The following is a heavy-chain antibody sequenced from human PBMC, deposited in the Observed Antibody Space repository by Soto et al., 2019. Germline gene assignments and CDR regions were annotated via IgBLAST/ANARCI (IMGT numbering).Heavy chain of an antibody. D-gene: IGHD2-2*01. CDR2: IDHSGST. V-gene: IGHV4-34*02. J-gene: IGHJ4*02. CDR3: ARVPGECTTATCYAFRRGDY. CDR1: GGSFRAYY. Sequence: QVYLQQWGAGLLKPSETLSLTCDVYGGSFRAYYWNWVRQTPGKGLEWIGEIDHSGSTNYNPSLKSRVNISLHTSENQFSLNLTSVTAADTAVYYCARVPGECTTATCYAFRRGDYWGQGTLVTVSS.